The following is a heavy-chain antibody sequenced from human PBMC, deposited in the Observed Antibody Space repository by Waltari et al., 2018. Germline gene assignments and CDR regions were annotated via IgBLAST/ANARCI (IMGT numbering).Heavy chain of an antibody. D-gene: IGHD6-19*01. CDR2: INHTGST. Sequence: QVPLQQWGAGLLKPSETLSLPCAKSGGSFNGYDWSWCRQPPGKGLEWIGEINHTGSTNYNPSLKSRVTMSVDTSKNQFSLNLSSVTAADTAVYYCARGESLYNSDWTPRGYYYYGMDVWGQGTTVTVSS. CDR3: ARGESLYNSDWTPRGYYYYGMDV. J-gene: IGHJ6*02. V-gene: IGHV4-34*01. CDR1: GGSFNGYD.